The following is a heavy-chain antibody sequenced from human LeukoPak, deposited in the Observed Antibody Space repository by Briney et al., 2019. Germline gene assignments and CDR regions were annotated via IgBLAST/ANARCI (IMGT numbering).Heavy chain of an antibody. V-gene: IGHV1-69*05. CDR2: IIPIFGTA. Sequence: SSVKVSCKASGGTFSSYAISWVRQAPGQGLEWMGGIIPIFGTANYAQKFQGRVTITTDESTSTAYMELRTLRYEDTAVYHCARAPQLWGQHYYMDLWAKRTTVTVSS. D-gene: IGHD5-18*01. CDR3: ARAPQLWGQHYYMDL. CDR1: GGTFSSYA. J-gene: IGHJ6*03.